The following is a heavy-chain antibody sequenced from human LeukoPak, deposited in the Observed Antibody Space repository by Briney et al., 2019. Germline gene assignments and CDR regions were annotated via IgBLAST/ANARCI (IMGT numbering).Heavy chain of an antibody. CDR3: AREYSSSSGRSFDY. Sequence: GGSLRLSCAASAFTFSGYSMNWVRQAPGKGLEWVSYISPSATTIYYADSVKGRFTISRDNAKNSLYLQMNSLRAEDTAVYYCAREYSSSSGRSFDYWGQGTLVTVSS. CDR1: AFTFSGYS. CDR2: ISPSATTI. J-gene: IGHJ4*02. D-gene: IGHD6-6*01. V-gene: IGHV3-48*01.